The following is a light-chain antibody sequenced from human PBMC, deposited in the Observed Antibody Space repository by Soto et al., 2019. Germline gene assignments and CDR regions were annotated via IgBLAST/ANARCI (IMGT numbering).Light chain of an antibody. Sequence: DIRMTQSPSTLSTSVGDRVTITCRASQNIRGWLAWYQQKPGKAPKLLIYDASTLESGVPSRFSGSGSGTEFTLTISSLQPDDFATYYCQQYNSYPLTFGGGTKVEMK. J-gene: IGKJ4*01. CDR1: QNIRGW. CDR3: QQYNSYPLT. CDR2: DAS. V-gene: IGKV1-5*01.